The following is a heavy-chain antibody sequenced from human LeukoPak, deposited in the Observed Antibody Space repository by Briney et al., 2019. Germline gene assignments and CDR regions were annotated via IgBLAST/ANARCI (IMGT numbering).Heavy chain of an antibody. V-gene: IGHV1-2*02. Sequence: ASVKVSCKASGYTFTGYYMHWVRQAPGQGLEWMGWINPNSGGTNYAQKFQGRVTMTRDTSISTAYMELSRLRSDDTAVYFCARVGSSWDLLDYWGQGTLVTVSS. CDR3: ARVGSSWDLLDY. CDR2: INPNSGGT. D-gene: IGHD6-13*01. CDR1: GYTFTGYY. J-gene: IGHJ4*02.